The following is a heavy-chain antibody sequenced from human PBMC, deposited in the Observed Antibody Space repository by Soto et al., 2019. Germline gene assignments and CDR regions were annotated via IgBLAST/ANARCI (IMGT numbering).Heavy chain of an antibody. D-gene: IGHD4-4*01. CDR1: GYTFTSYG. V-gene: IGHV1-18*01. J-gene: IGHJ4*02. Sequence: QVQLVQSESEVRKPGASVKVSCRASGYTFTSYGISWVRQAPGQGLEWMGWISAYNGNTNYAQRLQGRVTMTTDTSTNTAYMELRSLKSGDTAVYYCAREAFLGTVSLGYWGQGTRVIVSS. CDR3: AREAFLGTVSLGY. CDR2: ISAYNGNT.